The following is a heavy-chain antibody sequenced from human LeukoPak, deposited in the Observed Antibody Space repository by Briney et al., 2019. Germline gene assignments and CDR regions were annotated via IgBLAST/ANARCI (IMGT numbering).Heavy chain of an antibody. CDR2: IQTSGRT. Sequence: SETLSLTCTVSGGSISRYYWSWIRQPAGKGLEWIGRIQTSGRTNYNPSLKSRVTISVDTSKNQFSLKLSSVTAADTAVYYCARDRYCSSTSCYRPIDYWGQGTLVTVSS. J-gene: IGHJ4*02. D-gene: IGHD2-2*01. CDR3: ARDRYCSSTSCYRPIDY. V-gene: IGHV4-4*07. CDR1: GGSISRYY.